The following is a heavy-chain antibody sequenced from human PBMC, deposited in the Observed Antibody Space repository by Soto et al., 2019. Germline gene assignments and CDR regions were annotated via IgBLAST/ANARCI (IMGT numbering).Heavy chain of an antibody. V-gene: IGHV6-1*01. Sequence: QVQLQESGPGLVKPSQTLSVTCAISGDSVSGNSAAWNWIRLSPSRGLEWLARTYYRSRWYNDYAVSVRSRITVNAGTSKNQFSLQLTSVTLEDTAIYYCAGTTSHHWLYMDVWGIGTTVTVSS. CDR3: AGTTSHHWLYMDV. CDR2: TYYRSRWYN. CDR1: GDSVSGNSAA. J-gene: IGHJ6*03. D-gene: IGHD1-1*01.